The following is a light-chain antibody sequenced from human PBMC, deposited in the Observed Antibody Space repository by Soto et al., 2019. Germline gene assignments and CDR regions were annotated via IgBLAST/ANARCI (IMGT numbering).Light chain of an antibody. CDR1: SSDVGNYNH. V-gene: IGLV2-8*01. J-gene: IGLJ1*01. Sequence: QSALTQPPSASGSPGQSVTISCTGTSSDVGNYNHVSWYQQHPGKAPKLIIYAVIKRPSGVPDRFSGSKSGNTASLTVSGLQVEDEAEYYCSSYAGSTNFAVFGTGTKVTVL. CDR2: AVI. CDR3: SSYAGSTNFAV.